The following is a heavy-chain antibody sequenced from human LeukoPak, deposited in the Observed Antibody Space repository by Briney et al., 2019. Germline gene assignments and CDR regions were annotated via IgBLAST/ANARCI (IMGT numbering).Heavy chain of an antibody. CDR2: MNPNNGNT. J-gene: IGHJ4*02. CDR3: ARGSSSWPYYFDY. CDR1: GYTFNNYD. V-gene: IGHV1-8*01. D-gene: IGHD6-13*01. Sequence: ASVKVSCKASGYTFNNYDINWVRQATGPGLEWMGWMNPNNGNTGYAQKFQGRVIMTRNISISTAYMELSSLRSEDTAVYYCARGSSSWPYYFDYWGQGTLVTVSS.